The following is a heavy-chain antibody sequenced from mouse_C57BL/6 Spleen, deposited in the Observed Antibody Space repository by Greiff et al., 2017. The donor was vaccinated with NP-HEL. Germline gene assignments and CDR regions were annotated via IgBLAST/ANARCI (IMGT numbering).Heavy chain of an antibody. CDR1: GFTFSSYA. V-gene: IGHV5-9-1*02. D-gene: IGHD2-3*01. Sequence: EVKLVESGEGLVKPGGSLKLSCAASGFTFSSYAMSWVRQTPEKRLEWVAYISSGGDYIYYADTVKGRFPISRDNARNTLYLQMSSLKSEDTAMYYCTRDRDGYYAFDYWGQGTTLTVSS. CDR3: TRDRDGYYAFDY. CDR2: ISSGGDYI. J-gene: IGHJ2*01.